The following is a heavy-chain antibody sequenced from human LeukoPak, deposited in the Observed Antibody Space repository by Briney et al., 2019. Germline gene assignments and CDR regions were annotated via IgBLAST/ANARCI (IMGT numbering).Heavy chain of an antibody. CDR1: GGSISSYY. J-gene: IGHJ4*02. CDR3: ARGCSSSWYYFVY. Sequence: PSETLSLTCTVSGGSISSYYWSWIRQPPGKGLEWIGYIYYTGSTNYNPSLKSRVTISVDTSKNQFSLKLSSVTAADTAVYYCARGCSSSWYYFVYWGQGTLVTVSS. D-gene: IGHD6-13*01. V-gene: IGHV4-59*01. CDR2: IYYTGST.